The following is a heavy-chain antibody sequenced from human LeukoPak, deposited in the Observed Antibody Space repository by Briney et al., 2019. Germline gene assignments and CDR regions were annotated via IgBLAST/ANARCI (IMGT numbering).Heavy chain of an antibody. CDR3: ARSIPYYFDY. J-gene: IGHJ4*02. Sequence: GGSLRLSCAASGFIFSSYSMSWVRQAPGKGLEWVSVITGSGGNTYYADSVKGRFTISKDNSKNTLYLQMNSLRAEDTAVYYCARSIPYYFDYWGQGTLVTVSS. CDR2: ITGSGGNT. CDR1: GFIFSSYS. V-gene: IGHV3-23*01. D-gene: IGHD2-2*02.